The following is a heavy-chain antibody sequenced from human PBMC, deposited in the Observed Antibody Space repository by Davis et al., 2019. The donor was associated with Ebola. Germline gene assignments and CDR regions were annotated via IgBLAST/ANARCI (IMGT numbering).Heavy chain of an antibody. Sequence: ASVKVSCKASGYTFTSYAMHWVRQAPGQGLEWMGIINPSGGSTSYAQKFQGRVTMTRDTSTSTVYMELSSLRSEDTAVYYCAREPIVVVTTDYYYYGMDVWGKGTTVTVSS. CDR3: AREPIVVVTTDYYYYGMDV. J-gene: IGHJ6*04. V-gene: IGHV1-46*01. CDR2: INPSGGST. D-gene: IGHD3-22*01. CDR1: GYTFTSYA.